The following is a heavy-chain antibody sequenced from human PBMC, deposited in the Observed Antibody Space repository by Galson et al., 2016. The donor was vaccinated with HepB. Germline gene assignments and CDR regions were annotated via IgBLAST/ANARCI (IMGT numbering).Heavy chain of an antibody. Sequence: SLRLSCAASGFTFSIHDMHWVRQAPGKGLEWVSAIETAGDTYYADSVKGRFTISRENAKNPLYLQMNSLRAGDTAVYYCARGKSLLTMPWSDGLDVWGKGTMVSVSS. V-gene: IGHV3-13*01. CDR1: GFTFSIHD. D-gene: IGHD4/OR15-4a*01. CDR3: ARGKSLLTMPWSDGLDV. CDR2: IETAGDT. J-gene: IGHJ6*04.